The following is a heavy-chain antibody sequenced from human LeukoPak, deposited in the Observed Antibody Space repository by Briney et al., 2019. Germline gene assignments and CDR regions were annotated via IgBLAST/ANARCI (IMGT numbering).Heavy chain of an antibody. V-gene: IGHV3-7*05. CDR2: IKPDGSEK. Sequence: GGSLRLSCTVSGVSFSNYLMTWARQAPGKGLEWVANIKPDGSEKYYVDSVKGRFTISRDNAKDSLYLHMSSLRAEDTAVYYCVRAMDVWGQGTTVTVSS. J-gene: IGHJ6*02. CDR3: VRAMDV. CDR1: GVSFSNYL.